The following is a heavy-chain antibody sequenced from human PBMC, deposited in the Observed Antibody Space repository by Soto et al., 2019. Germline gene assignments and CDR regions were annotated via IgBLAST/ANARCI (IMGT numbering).Heavy chain of an antibody. Sequence: ASVKVSCKASGYTFTSYGISWVRQAPGQGLEWMGWISAYNGNTNYAQKLQGRVTMTTDTPTSTAYMELRSLRSDDTAVYYCARDKSDYYDSSGSIDYWGQGTLVTVSS. J-gene: IGHJ4*02. CDR3: ARDKSDYYDSSGSIDY. V-gene: IGHV1-18*01. CDR1: GYTFTSYG. D-gene: IGHD3-22*01. CDR2: ISAYNGNT.